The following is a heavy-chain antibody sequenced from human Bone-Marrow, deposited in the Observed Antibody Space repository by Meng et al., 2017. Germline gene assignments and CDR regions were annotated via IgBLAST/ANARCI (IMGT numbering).Heavy chain of an antibody. CDR3: TLNRLEYYYGMDV. J-gene: IGHJ6*02. D-gene: IGHD1-14*01. Sequence: ASVKVSCKASGYTFTSYGISWVRQAPGRGLEWMGWISAYNGNTNYAQKLQGRVTMTTDTSTSTAYMELRSLRSDDTAVYYCTLNRLEYYYGMDVWGQGTAVTVSS. V-gene: IGHV1-18*01. CDR1: GYTFTSYG. CDR2: ISAYNGNT.